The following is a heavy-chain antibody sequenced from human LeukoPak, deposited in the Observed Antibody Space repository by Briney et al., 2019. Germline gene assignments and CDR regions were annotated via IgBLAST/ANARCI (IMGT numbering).Heavy chain of an antibody. CDR3: AGSWSPYDAFDI. CDR2: ISSSSLYI. CDR1: GFTFSSYS. V-gene: IGHV3-21*01. Sequence: GGSLRLSCAASGFTFSSYSMNWVRQAPGKGLEWVSSISSSSLYIYYADSVKGRFTISRDNAKNSLFLQMNSLRAEDTAVYYCAGSWSPYDAFDIWGQGTMVTVSS. D-gene: IGHD6-13*01. J-gene: IGHJ3*02.